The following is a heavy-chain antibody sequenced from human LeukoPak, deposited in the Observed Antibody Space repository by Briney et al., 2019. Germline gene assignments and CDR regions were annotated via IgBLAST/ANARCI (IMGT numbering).Heavy chain of an antibody. CDR2: IYYSGST. J-gene: IGHJ4*02. CDR1: GGSISSYY. Sequence: SETLSLTCTVSGGSISSYYWTWIRQPPGKALEWIGYIYYSGSTNYNPSLKSRVTISVDTSKNQFSLKLSSVTAADTAVYYCTRRAYCSGGTCYSDYWGQGTLVTVSS. D-gene: IGHD2-15*01. CDR3: TRRAYCSGGTCYSDY. V-gene: IGHV4-59*08.